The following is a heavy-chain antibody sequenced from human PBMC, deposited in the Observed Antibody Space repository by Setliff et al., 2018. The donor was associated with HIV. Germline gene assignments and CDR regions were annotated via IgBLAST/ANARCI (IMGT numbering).Heavy chain of an antibody. Sequence: GGSLRLSCAASGFTFTTDAMNWVRQAPGKGLEWVSYISSSDNTIHYADSVRGRFTISRDNAKNSLYLQMNSLRAEDTAMYYCAKTQTVITVYGPFDSWGQGTPVTVSS. CDR3: AKTQTVITVYGPFDS. CDR2: ISSSDNTI. CDR1: GFTFTTDA. D-gene: IGHD4-4*01. J-gene: IGHJ4*02. V-gene: IGHV3-48*04.